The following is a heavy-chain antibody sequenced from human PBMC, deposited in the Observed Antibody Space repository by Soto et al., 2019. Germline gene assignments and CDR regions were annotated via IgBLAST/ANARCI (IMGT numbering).Heavy chain of an antibody. D-gene: IGHD3-3*01. CDR3: AKDLKDIVVVPAKPVLRFLEWSPTYGMDV. Sequence: PGGSLRLSCAASGFTFSSYAMSWVRQAPGKGLEWVSAISGSGGSTYYAESVKGRFTISRDNSKNTLYLQMNSLRAEDTAVYYCAKDLKDIVVVPAKPVLRFLEWSPTYGMDVWGQGTTVTVSS. J-gene: IGHJ6*02. V-gene: IGHV3-23*01. CDR2: ISGSGGST. CDR1: GFTFSSYA.